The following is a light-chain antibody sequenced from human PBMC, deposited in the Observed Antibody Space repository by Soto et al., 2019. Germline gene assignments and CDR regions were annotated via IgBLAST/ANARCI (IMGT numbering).Light chain of an antibody. J-gene: IGKJ1*01. CDR3: QQYNSYSPT. CDR2: KAS. V-gene: IGKV1-5*03. CDR1: QSISVW. Sequence: IHMTQSASTLSASVGYRVTITCRASQSISVWLAWYQQKEGKAPNLLIYKASRLESGVPSRFSGSGSGTEFNLTISSLQTDDFATYYCQQYNSYSPTFGQGTKVDIK.